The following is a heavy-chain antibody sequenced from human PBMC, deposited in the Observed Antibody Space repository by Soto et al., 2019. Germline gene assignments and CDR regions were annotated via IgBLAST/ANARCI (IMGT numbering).Heavy chain of an antibody. Sequence: QLQLQESGPGLVKPSETLSLTCTVSGGSISSSSYYWGWIRQPPGKGLEWIGSIYYSGSTYYNPSLKSRVTISVDTSKNQFSLKLSSVTAADTAVYYCARRSLMGDYFDYWGQGTLVTVSS. CDR3: ARRSLMGDYFDY. V-gene: IGHV4-39*01. D-gene: IGHD2-8*01. CDR1: GGSISSSSYY. CDR2: IYYSGST. J-gene: IGHJ4*02.